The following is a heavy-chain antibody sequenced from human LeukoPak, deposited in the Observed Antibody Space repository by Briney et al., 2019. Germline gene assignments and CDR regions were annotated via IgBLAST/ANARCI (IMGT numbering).Heavy chain of an antibody. Sequence: PGGSLRLSCAASGLSISRYSMNWVRQAPGKGLEWVSSISSASSYIYYTDSVKGRFTISRDNANNSLYLQMNSLRAEDTAVYYCTTLYYYSSSDPTISWGQGTLVSVSS. CDR2: ISSASSYI. CDR1: GLSISRYS. CDR3: TTLYYYSSSDPTIS. D-gene: IGHD3-22*01. V-gene: IGHV3-21*01. J-gene: IGHJ1*01.